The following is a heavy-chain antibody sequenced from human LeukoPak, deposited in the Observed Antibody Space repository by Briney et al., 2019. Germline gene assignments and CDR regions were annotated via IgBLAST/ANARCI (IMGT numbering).Heavy chain of an antibody. CDR3: ARDCSGALRNDY. CDR1: GYTFTGYY. D-gene: IGHD2-15*01. J-gene: IGHJ4*02. CDR2: INPNSGGT. Sequence: GASVNLSCKASGYTFTGYYMHWVRQAPGQGLEWMGWINPNSGGTNYAQKFQGRVTMTRDTSISTAYMELSRLRSDDTAVYYCARDCSGALRNDYWGQGTLVTVSS. V-gene: IGHV1-2*02.